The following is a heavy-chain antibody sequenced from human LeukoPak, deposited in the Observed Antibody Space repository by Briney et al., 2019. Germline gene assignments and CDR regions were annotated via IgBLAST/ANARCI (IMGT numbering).Heavy chain of an antibody. J-gene: IGHJ6*03. V-gene: IGHV3-33*06. CDR2: IWYDGSNK. CDR3: AKDMGQSDYYMDV. CDR1: GFTFSSYG. D-gene: IGHD3-10*01. Sequence: GRSLRRSCAASGFTFSSYGMHWVRQAPGKGLEWVAVIWYDGSNKYYADSVKGRFTISRDNSKNTLYLQMNSLRAEDTAVYYCAKDMGQSDYYMDVWGKGTTVTVSS.